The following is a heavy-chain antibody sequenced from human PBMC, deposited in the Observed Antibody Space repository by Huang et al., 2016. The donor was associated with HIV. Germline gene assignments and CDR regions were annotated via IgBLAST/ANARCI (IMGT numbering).Heavy chain of an antibody. Sequence: QVQLVESGGGVVQPGGSLRLSCETSKFRFSEYGMHWVRQAPGKGLEWVTFIRHVGSNKYYADSVKGRFSVSRDNSKNTLYLQMDSLRDEDTALYLCAKDFYDRSGQQYLGAFDIWGQGTMVTVS. V-gene: IGHV3-30*02. CDR1: KFRFSEYG. CDR3: AKDFYDRSGQQYLGAFDI. CDR2: IRHVGSNK. D-gene: IGHD3-22*01. J-gene: IGHJ3*02.